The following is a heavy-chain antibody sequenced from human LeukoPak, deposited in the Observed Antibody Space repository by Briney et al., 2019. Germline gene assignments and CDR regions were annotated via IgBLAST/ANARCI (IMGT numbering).Heavy chain of an antibody. CDR3: TRAASSGPLFTYHMDV. CDR2: IYYTGSS. D-gene: IGHD3-22*01. V-gene: IGHV4-39*07. Sequence: SETLSLTCSVSGGSIRSSDDYWGFVRQTPGKGLEWMGSIYYTGSSHYNPSLKSRATISVDTSKNQFSLKLTSVTAADTAVYYCTRAASSGPLFTYHMDVWGKGTTVTISS. CDR1: GGSIRSSDDY. J-gene: IGHJ6*03.